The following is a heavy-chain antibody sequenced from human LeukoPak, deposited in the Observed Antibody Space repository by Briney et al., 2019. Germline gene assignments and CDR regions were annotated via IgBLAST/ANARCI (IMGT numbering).Heavy chain of an antibody. CDR2: ITPRSGNM. CDR1: GFTFSDYS. V-gene: IGHV3-11*01. CDR3: ARGPEGGDYDLGGAFDI. Sequence: GGSLRLSCAASGFTFSDYSMSWIRQAPGKGLEWVSCITPRSGNMYYANSVSGRFSISRDNAKNSMYLQMNSLRAEDTALYHCARGPEGGDYDLGGAFDIWGQGTMVTVSS. D-gene: IGHD4-17*01. J-gene: IGHJ3*02.